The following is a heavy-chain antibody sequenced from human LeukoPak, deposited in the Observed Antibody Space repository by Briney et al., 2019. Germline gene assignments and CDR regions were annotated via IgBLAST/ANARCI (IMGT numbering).Heavy chain of an antibody. J-gene: IGHJ4*02. CDR3: ARALYFKIAAAGYYFDY. CDR1: GFTVSSNH. Sequence: PGGSLRLSCAASGFTVSSNHMSWVRQAPGKGLEWVSVIYSGGSTYYADSVKGRFTISRDNSKNTLYLQMNSLRAEDTAVYYCARALYFKIAAAGYYFDYWGQGTLVTVSS. V-gene: IGHV3-66*01. D-gene: IGHD6-13*01. CDR2: IYSGGST.